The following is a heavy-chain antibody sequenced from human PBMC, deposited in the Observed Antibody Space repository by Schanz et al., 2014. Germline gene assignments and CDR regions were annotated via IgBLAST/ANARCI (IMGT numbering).Heavy chain of an antibody. V-gene: IGHV1-69*02. CDR2: VIPILGVT. Sequence: QVQMVQSGADVKKPGSSVRVSCKASGGTFSRLTFSWVRQAPGQGLEWMRRVIPILGVTHYAQKFQGRVTITADKSTTTASMELNSLNSDDTAVYYCATLDYADSVSWRQGTLVTVSS. CDR3: ATLDYADSVS. CDR1: GGTFSRLT. J-gene: IGHJ5*02. D-gene: IGHD4-17*01.